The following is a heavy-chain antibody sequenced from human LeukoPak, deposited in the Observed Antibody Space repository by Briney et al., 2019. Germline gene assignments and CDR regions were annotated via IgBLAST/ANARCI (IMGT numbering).Heavy chain of an antibody. J-gene: IGHJ5*02. V-gene: IGHV4-59*12. D-gene: IGHD3-10*01. CDR1: GGSISSYY. CDR2: IYYSGST. CDR3: ARDSGTTGEVKFDP. Sequence: PSETLSLTCTVSGGSISSYYWSWIRQPPGKGLEWIGYIYYSGSTNYNPSLESRVSMSVDTSKNQFSLNLSSVTAADTALYYCARDSGTTGEVKFDPWGQGTLVTVSS.